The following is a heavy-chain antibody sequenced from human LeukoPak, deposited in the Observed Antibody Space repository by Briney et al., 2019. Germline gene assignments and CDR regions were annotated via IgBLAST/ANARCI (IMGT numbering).Heavy chain of an antibody. V-gene: IGHV4-34*01. CDR2: INHSGST. CDR3: ARGRGYSSTYFDY. Sequence: PSETLSLTCAVYGGSFSGYYWSWIRQPPGKGLEWIGEINHSGSTNYNPSLKSRVTISVDTSKNQFSLKLSSVTAADTAVYYCARGRGYSSTYFDYWGQGTLVTVSS. J-gene: IGHJ4*02. CDR1: GGSFSGYY. D-gene: IGHD6-13*01.